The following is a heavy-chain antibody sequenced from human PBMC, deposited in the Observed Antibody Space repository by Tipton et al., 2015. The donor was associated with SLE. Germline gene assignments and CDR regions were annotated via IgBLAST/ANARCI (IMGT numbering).Heavy chain of an antibody. Sequence: TLSLTCTVSGGSISSGNYYWSWIRQPAGKEPEWIGRIFSKGSTNENPSLKSRVTISADTSKNQFSLKVNSVTAADTAVYYWARGGKGSGWYDLFARQDLEYWGQGTLVTVSS. CDR2: IFSKGST. CDR1: GGSISSGNYY. D-gene: IGHD6-19*01. V-gene: IGHV4-61*02. CDR3: ARGGKGSGWYDLFARQDLEY. J-gene: IGHJ4*02.